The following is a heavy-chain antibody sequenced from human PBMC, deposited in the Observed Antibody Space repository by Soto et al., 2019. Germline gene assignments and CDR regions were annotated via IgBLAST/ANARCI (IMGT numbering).Heavy chain of an antibody. CDR2: ISAYNGNT. V-gene: IGHV1-18*01. J-gene: IGHJ5*02. Sequence: ASVKLSCKASGYTFTSYGISWVRQAPRQGLEWMGWISAYNGNTNYAQKLQGRVTMTTDTSTSTAYMELRSLRSDDTAVYYCARAINPLVRGVIITSDNWFDPWGQGTLVTVSS. D-gene: IGHD3-10*01. CDR3: ARAINPLVRGVIITSDNWFDP. CDR1: GYTFTSYG.